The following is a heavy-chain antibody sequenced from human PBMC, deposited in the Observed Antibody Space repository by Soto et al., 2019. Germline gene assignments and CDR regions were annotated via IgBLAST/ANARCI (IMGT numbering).Heavy chain of an antibody. J-gene: IGHJ4*02. V-gene: IGHV4-59*01. D-gene: IGHD3-22*01. CDR2: ISYTVST. CDR1: GDSISDYS. CDR3: ARGAGSSSYHYDSHDF. Sequence: PSETLSLTCTVSGDSISDYSWSWIRQPPWKRLEWIGYISYTVSTNYNRSLSSRVTMSADTSKNQCSLNLRSVTAADTAVYYCARGAGSSSYHYDSHDFWGQGTLVTVSS.